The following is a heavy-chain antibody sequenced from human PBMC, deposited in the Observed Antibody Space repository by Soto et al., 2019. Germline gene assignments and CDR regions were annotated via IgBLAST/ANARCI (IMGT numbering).Heavy chain of an antibody. CDR2: INHVGGT. CDR1: GGFLSESY. CDR3: VRIRYQLPSSVLWLDP. D-gene: IGHD3-16*01. Sequence: SETLSLTCAVYGGFLSESYWTWIRQPPGKGLEWIGEINHVGGTNYNPPLKSRVTMSVDTSQNQFSLRLISVTAADTAMYFCVRIRYQLPSSVLWLDPWGQGTPVTVSS. V-gene: IGHV4-34*01. J-gene: IGHJ5*02.